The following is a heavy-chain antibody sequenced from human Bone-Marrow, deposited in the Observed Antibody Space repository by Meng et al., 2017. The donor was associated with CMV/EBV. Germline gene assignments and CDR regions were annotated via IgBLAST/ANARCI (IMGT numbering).Heavy chain of an antibody. J-gene: IGHJ6*02. CDR2: ISSSGNTK. CDR3: ARPFGQSVGYYGMDV. D-gene: IGHD3-16*01. Sequence: GGSLRLSCAASGFTFSSYELNWVRQAPEKGLEWVSYISSSGNTKYYADSVKGRFTISRDNAKNSLYLQMNSLRAEDTAVYYCARPFGQSVGYYGMDVWGQGTTVTVCS. CDR1: GFTFSSYE. V-gene: IGHV3-48*03.